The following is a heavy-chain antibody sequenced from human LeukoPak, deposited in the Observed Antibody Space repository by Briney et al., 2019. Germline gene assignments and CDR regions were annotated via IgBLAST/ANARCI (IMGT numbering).Heavy chain of an antibody. CDR1: GFTFSSYG. CDR2: IWYDGSNK. V-gene: IGHV3-33*01. Sequence: GGSLRLSCAAPGFTFSSYGMHWVRQAPGKGLEWVAVIWYDGSNKYYAGSVKGRFTISRDNSKNTLYLQMNSLRAEDTAVYYCARDLGGGNAFDYWGQGTLVTVSS. D-gene: IGHD4-23*01. J-gene: IGHJ4*02. CDR3: ARDLGGGNAFDY.